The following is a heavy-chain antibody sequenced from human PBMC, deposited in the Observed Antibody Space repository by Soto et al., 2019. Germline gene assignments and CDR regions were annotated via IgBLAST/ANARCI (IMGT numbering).Heavy chain of an antibody. Sequence: QVQLVQSGAEVKKPGSSVRVSCKASGGTFSTYIISWVRQAPGQGLEWMGRISPMVGIAIYAQKFQGRIAITADKSTSIAYLEVTSLRNEETAVYYCARLASGSYDYWGQGTLITVSS. CDR2: ISPMVGIA. V-gene: IGHV1-69*02. J-gene: IGHJ4*02. D-gene: IGHD1-26*01. CDR1: GGTFSTYI. CDR3: ARLASGSYDY.